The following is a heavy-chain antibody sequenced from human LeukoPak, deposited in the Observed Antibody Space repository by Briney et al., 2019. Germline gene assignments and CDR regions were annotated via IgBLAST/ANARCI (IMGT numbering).Heavy chain of an antibody. CDR1: GGSISSYY. CDR3: ARYITMVRGVYYYGMDV. CDR2: IYYSGST. J-gene: IGHJ6*04. D-gene: IGHD3-10*01. Sequence: PSETLSLTCTVSGGSISSYYWSWIRQPPGKGLEWIGYIYYSGSTNYNPSLKSRVTTSVDTSKNQFSLKLSSVTAADTAVYYCARYITMVRGVYYYGMDVWGKGTTVTVSS. V-gene: IGHV4-59*01.